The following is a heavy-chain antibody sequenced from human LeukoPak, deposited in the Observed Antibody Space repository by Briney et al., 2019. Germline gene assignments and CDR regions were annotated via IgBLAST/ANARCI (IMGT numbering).Heavy chain of an antibody. CDR2: ISDSGGRT. CDR3: AKAIFGVDRHAFDI. Sequence: PGGSLRLSCAASGFTFSSHAMSWVRQAPGNGLEWVSSISDSGGRTYYGDSVKGRVTISRDNSENALYLQMNSLRAEDTAVYYCAKAIFGVDRHAFDIWGQGTMVTVSS. J-gene: IGHJ3*02. V-gene: IGHV3-23*01. D-gene: IGHD3-3*01. CDR1: GFTFSSHA.